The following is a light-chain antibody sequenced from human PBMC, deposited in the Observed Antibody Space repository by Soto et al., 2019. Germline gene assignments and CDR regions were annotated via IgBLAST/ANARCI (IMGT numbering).Light chain of an antibody. CDR3: QSRRNWPWT. CDR1: QSVSSY. J-gene: IGKJ1*01. V-gene: IGKV3-11*01. Sequence: EIVLTQSPATPSLSPGERATLSCRASQSVSSYLAWYQQKPGQAPRLLIYDASNRATGIPARFSGSGSGTDFTLTISSLEPEDFEVYYCQSRRNWPWTYGQGTRVDIX. CDR2: DAS.